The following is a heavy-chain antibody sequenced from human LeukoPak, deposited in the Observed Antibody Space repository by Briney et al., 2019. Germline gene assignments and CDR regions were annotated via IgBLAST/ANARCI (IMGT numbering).Heavy chain of an antibody. CDR3: AVKWTYDGFDI. D-gene: IGHD1-26*01. CDR2: INSDGSTT. Sequence: GGSLRLSCAASGYTFSSYWMHWVRQAPGKGLVWVSRINSDGSTTTYADSMKGRFTISRDNAKNTLYLQMNSLRAEDTAVYYCAVKWTYDGFDIWGQGTMVTVSS. V-gene: IGHV3-74*01. J-gene: IGHJ3*02. CDR1: GYTFSSYW.